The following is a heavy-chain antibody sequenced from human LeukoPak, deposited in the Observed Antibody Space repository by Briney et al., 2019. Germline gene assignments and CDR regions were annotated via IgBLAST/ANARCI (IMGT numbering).Heavy chain of an antibody. CDR3: ARSRWLPISD. D-gene: IGHD5-24*01. J-gene: IGHJ4*02. Sequence: SETLSLTCTVSGGSINTGGHYWSWIRQHPGKGLEWIGYIYYSGSTYYNPSLKSRVTISVDTSKNQFSLKLSSVTAADTAVYYCARSRWLPISDWGQGTLVTVSS. V-gene: IGHV4-31*03. CDR1: GGSINTGGHY. CDR2: IYYSGST.